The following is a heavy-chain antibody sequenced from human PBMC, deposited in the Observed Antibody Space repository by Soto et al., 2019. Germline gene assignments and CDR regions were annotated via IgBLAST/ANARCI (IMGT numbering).Heavy chain of an antibody. D-gene: IGHD6-6*01. CDR3: AKGQGYSSSSRGLYYFDY. CDR1: GFTFSSYA. CDR2: ISGSGGST. V-gene: IGHV3-23*01. J-gene: IGHJ4*02. Sequence: GGSLRLSCAASGFTFSSYAMSWVRQAPGKGLEWVSAISGSGGSTYYADSVKGRFTISRDNSKNTLYLQMSGLRAEDTAVYYCAKGQGYSSSSRGLYYFDYWGQGTLVTVSS.